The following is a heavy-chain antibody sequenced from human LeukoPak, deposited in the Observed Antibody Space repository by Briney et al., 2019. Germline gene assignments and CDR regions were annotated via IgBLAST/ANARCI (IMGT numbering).Heavy chain of an antibody. CDR1: GGSISSYY. CDR2: IYTSGST. V-gene: IGHV4-4*07. Sequence: SETLSLTCTVSGGSISSYYWSWIRQPAGKGLEWIGRIYTSGSTNYNPSLKSRVTMSVDTSKNQFSLKLSSVTAADTAVYYCARDEDSSSWQDAFDIWGQGTMVTVSS. CDR3: ARDEDSSSWQDAFDI. J-gene: IGHJ3*02. D-gene: IGHD6-13*01.